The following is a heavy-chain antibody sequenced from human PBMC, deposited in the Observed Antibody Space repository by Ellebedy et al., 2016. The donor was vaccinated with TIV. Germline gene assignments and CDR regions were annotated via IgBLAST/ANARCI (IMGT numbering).Heavy chain of an antibody. CDR1: GFTFSGYN. V-gene: IGHV3-21*04. J-gene: IGHJ4*02. Sequence: GESLKISCAASGFTFSGYNMNWVRQAPGKGLEWVSCITSSGSYMYYADSVKGRFTLSRDNAKKSLYLQMNSLRAEDTAAYYCAKDVASATYLFDYWGQGTLVTVSS. CDR2: ITSSGSYM. D-gene: IGHD6-19*01. CDR3: AKDVASATYLFDY.